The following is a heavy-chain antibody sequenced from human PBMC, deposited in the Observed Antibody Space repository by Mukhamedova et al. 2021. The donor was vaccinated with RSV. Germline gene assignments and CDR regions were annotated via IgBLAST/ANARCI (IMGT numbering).Heavy chain of an antibody. D-gene: IGHD2-2*01. CDR3: AKDRVCSSTTCHFDS. CDR2: ISAPGDGT. J-gene: IGHJ4*02. V-gene: IGHV3-23*01. Sequence: AWVSGISAPGDGTFYADSVKGRFTISRDNSKNTLYLQMNSLRVEDTAVYYCAKDRVCSSTTCHFDSWGQGTLVTVSS.